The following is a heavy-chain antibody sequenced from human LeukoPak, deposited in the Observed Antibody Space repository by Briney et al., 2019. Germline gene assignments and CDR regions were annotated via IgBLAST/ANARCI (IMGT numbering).Heavy chain of an antibody. CDR1: GYSFTSYW. CDR3: ARHQQWPLYNWFDP. D-gene: IGHD6-19*01. J-gene: IGHJ5*02. Sequence: HGESLKISCKGSGYSFTSYWIGWVRQMPGKGLEWMGIIYPGDSDTRYSPSFQGQVTISAGKSISTAYLQWSSLKASDTAMYYCARHQQWPLYNWFDPWGQGTLVTVSS. V-gene: IGHV5-51*01. CDR2: IYPGDSDT.